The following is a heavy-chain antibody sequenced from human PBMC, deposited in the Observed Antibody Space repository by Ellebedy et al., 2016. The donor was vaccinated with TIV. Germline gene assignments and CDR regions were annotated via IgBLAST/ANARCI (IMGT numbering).Heavy chain of an antibody. CDR1: GFTFSSYA. D-gene: IGHD3-22*01. CDR3: ARSYDSSGYSDY. Sequence: GESLKISXAASGFTFSSYAMHWVRQAPGKGLEWVAVISYDGSNKYYADSMKGRFTISRDNSKNTLYLQMNSLRAEDTAVYYCARSYDSSGYSDYWGQGTLVTVSS. J-gene: IGHJ4*02. V-gene: IGHV3-30-3*01. CDR2: ISYDGSNK.